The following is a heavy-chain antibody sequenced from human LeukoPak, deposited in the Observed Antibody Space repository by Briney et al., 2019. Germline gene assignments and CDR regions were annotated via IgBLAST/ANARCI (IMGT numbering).Heavy chain of an antibody. CDR2: INWNGGST. D-gene: IGHD2-15*01. CDR1: GFTFDDYG. J-gene: IGHJ4*02. Sequence: GGSLRLSCAASGFTFDDYGMSWVRQAPGKGPEWVSGINWNGGSTGYADSVKGRFTISRDNAKNSLYLQMNSLRAEDTALYYCARDGADGLRSVLGDYWGQGTLVTVSS. CDR3: ARDGADGLRSVLGDY. V-gene: IGHV3-20*04.